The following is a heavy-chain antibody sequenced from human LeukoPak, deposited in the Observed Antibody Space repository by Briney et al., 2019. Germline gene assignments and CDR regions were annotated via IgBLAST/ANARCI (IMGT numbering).Heavy chain of an antibody. Sequence: SVKVSCKASGYTFTGYYMHWVRLAPGQGLEWMGWISPYNGNTNYPQKFQGRVTMTTDTSTSTAYMELRSLRSDDTALYYCATEGGWQPTDYGDHVYWGQGSLLSASS. V-gene: IGHV1-18*04. CDR1: GYTFTGYY. J-gene: IGHJ4*02. CDR2: ISPYNGNT. D-gene: IGHD4-17*01. CDR3: ATEGGWQPTDYGDHVY.